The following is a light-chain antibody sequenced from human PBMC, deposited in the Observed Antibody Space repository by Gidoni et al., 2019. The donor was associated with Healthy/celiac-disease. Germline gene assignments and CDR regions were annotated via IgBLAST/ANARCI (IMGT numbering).Light chain of an antibody. CDR3: QSYDSSLSGWV. V-gene: IGLV1-40*01. J-gene: IGLJ2*01. CDR2: GNN. CDR1: SSNIGAGFD. Sequence: QSVLTQPPSLSGAPGQRVTISCTGSSSNIGAGFDVHWYQQLPGTAPKLLIYGNNNRPSGVPDRFSGSKPGTSASLAITGLQAEDEADYYCQSYDSSLSGWVFGGGTKLTVL.